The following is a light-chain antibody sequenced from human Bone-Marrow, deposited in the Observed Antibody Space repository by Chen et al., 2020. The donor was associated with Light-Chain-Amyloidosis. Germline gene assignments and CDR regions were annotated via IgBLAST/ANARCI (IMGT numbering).Light chain of an antibody. CDR2: DDS. V-gene: IGLV3-21*02. J-gene: IGLJ3*02. Sequence: SYVLTQPSSVSVAPGQTATIACGGNNIGSTSVHWSHQTPGQAPLLVVYDDSDRPSGIPERLSGSNSGNTATLTISRVEAGDEADYYCQVWDRSSDRPVFGGGTKLTVL. CDR3: QVWDRSSDRPV. CDR1: NIGSTS.